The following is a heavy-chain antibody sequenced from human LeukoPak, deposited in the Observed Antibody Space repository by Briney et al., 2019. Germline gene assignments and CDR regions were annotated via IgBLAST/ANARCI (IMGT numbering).Heavy chain of an antibody. Sequence: ASVKVSCKASGYTFTSYDINWVRQATGQGLEWMGWMNPNSGNTSYAQKFQGRVTMTRNTSISTAYMELSSLRSEDTAVYYCARGSSWQYYYYYGMDVWGQGTTVTVS. V-gene: IGHV1-8*01. CDR2: MNPNSGNT. D-gene: IGHD6-13*01. CDR1: GYTFTSYD. CDR3: ARGSSWQYYYYYGMDV. J-gene: IGHJ6*02.